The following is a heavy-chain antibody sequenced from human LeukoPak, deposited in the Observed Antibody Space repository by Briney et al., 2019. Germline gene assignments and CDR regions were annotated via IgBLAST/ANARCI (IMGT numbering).Heavy chain of an antibody. J-gene: IGHJ6*02. CDR2: TSETSSHT. CDR3: ARDRAPKARIGGMDV. Sequence: NSGGSLRLSCAASTFTFSGYSMNRVRQAPGKGLEWVAYTSETSSHTYYGDSVKGRFTISRDNAKNSLYLQMNSLRVEDTAIYYCARDRAPKARIGGMDVWGQGTTVIVPS. CDR1: TFTFSGYS. D-gene: IGHD5-12*01. V-gene: IGHV3-21*06.